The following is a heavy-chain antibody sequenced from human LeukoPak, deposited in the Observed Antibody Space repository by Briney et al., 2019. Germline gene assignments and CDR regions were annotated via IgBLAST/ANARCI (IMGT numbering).Heavy chain of an antibody. V-gene: IGHV1-69*13. Sequence: SVKVSCKASGGTFSSYAISWVRQAPGQGLEWMGGIIPIFGTANYAQKFQGRVTITADESTSIAYMELSSLRSEDTAVYYCARSRVFWGHCSSTSCYSPSYYYYYMDVWGKGTTVTVSS. CDR2: IIPIFGTA. CDR3: ARSRVFWGHCSSTSCYSPSYYYYYMDV. J-gene: IGHJ6*03. CDR1: GGTFSSYA. D-gene: IGHD2-2*01.